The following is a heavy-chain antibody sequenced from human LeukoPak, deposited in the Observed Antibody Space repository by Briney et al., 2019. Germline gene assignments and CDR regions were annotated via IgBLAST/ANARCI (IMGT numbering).Heavy chain of an antibody. Sequence: SETLSLTCTVSGDSINNSYWTWIRQPVGNAMQWIGRVSASGSTSYNPSLKSRVIMSVDVSKNQLSLNLTSVTDADTAVYFCAKDLSRQRRGLNYGPWFDPWDRGTLVTVSS. CDR3: AKDLSRQRRGLNYGPWFDP. J-gene: IGHJ5*02. CDR1: GDSINNSY. D-gene: IGHD4-17*01. V-gene: IGHV4-4*07. CDR2: VSASGST.